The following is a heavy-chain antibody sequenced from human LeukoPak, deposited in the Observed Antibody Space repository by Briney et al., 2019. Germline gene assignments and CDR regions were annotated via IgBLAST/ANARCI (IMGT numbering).Heavy chain of an antibody. J-gene: IGHJ6*02. CDR3: ASHAMDV. D-gene: IGHD2-2*01. Sequence: SETLSLTCTVSGGSFSHYYWSWIRQPRGKRLEWVGYIYYSGRADYNPSLKSRVTMSVDASKNQFSLQLSSVTSADTAVYYCASHAMDVWGQGTTVTVSS. V-gene: IGHV4-59*01. CDR2: IYYSGRA. CDR1: GGSFSHYY.